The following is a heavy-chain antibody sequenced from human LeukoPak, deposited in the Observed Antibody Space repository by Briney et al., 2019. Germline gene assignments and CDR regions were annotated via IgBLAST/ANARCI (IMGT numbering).Heavy chain of an antibody. CDR1: GFTFSNYA. J-gene: IGHJ4*01. CDR3: VRQGYSSGYDY. D-gene: IGHD6-19*01. Sequence: GGSVRLSCAASGFTFSNYAMHWVRQAPGKGLEYVSAISSNGGRTCYADSVKGRFTISRDNSKSTLYLQMSSLRAEDTAVYYCVRQGYSSGYDYWGQGSLVTVSS. V-gene: IGHV3-64D*09. CDR2: ISSNGGRT.